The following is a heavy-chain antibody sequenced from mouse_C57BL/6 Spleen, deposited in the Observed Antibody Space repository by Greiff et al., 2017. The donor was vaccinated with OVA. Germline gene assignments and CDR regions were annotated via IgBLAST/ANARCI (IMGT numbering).Heavy chain of an antibody. D-gene: IGHD2-4*01. CDR1: GFTFSSYA. CDR3: ARVSPSTMRVYFDY. J-gene: IGHJ2*01. V-gene: IGHV5-4*03. Sequence: EVKVVESGGGLVKPGGSLKLSRAASGFTFSSYAMSWVRQTPEKRLEWVATISDGGSYTYYPDNVKGRFTISRDNAKNNLYLQMSHLKSEDTAMYYCARVSPSTMRVYFDYWGQGTTLTVSS. CDR2: ISDGGSYT.